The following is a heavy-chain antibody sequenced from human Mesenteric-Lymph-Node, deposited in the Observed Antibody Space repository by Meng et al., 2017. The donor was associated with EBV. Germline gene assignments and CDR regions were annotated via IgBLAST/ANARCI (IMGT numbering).Heavy chain of an antibody. J-gene: IGHJ4*02. Sequence: QVRRQESGPGLVKPSGTLSLPCAVNGGSLSGAYWNWIRQPPGKGLEWIGEIIHGGSPSYNPSLKSRVTISIDTSKNQLSLMLSSVTAADTAVYYCARRPTGIDYWGQGTLVTVFS. CDR2: IIHGGSP. CDR1: GGSLSGAY. V-gene: IGHV4-34*12. D-gene: IGHD2-8*02. CDR3: ARRPTGIDY.